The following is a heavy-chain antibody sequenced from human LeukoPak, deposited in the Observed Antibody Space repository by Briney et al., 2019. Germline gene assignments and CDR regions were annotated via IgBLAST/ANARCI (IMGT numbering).Heavy chain of an antibody. CDR1: GYTFPSYG. J-gene: IGHJ4*02. D-gene: IGHD6-6*01. CDR3: ARDRFEYSSSAGSVSGY. Sequence: ASVKVSCKASGYTFPSYGINWVRQAPGQGLEWMGWIGAYNGNTNYAHKLQGRVTMTTDTSTSTAYMELRSLRSDDTAVYYCARDRFEYSSSAGSVSGYWGQGTLVTVSS. CDR2: IGAYNGNT. V-gene: IGHV1-18*01.